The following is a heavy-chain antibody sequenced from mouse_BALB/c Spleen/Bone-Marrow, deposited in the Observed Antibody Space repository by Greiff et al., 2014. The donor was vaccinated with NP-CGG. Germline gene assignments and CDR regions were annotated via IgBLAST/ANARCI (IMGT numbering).Heavy chain of an antibody. D-gene: IGHD2-2*01. J-gene: IGHJ4*01. CDR2: ISSGSSNI. CDR3: ARWGYYYAMDY. CDR1: GFTFSSFG. V-gene: IGHV5-17*02. Sequence: EVKLMESGGGLVQPGGSRKLSCAASGFTFSSFGMHWVRRAPEKGLEWVAYISSGSSNINYADTVKGRFTISRDNPKNTLFLQMTSLRSEDTAMYYCARWGYYYAMDYWGLGTSVTVSS.